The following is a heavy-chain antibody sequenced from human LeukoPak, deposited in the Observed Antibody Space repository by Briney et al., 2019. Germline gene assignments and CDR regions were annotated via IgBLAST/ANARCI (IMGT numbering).Heavy chain of an antibody. CDR1: GVTFSSYG. Sequence: PGGSLRLSCAASGVTFSSYGMHWVRQAPGKGLEWVAVIWYDGSNKYYADSVKGRFTISRDNSKNTLYLQMNSLRAEDTAVYYCARDRRGYCSSTSCYTFGYWGQGTLVTVSS. D-gene: IGHD2-2*02. CDR2: IWYDGSNK. J-gene: IGHJ4*02. CDR3: ARDRRGYCSSTSCYTFGY. V-gene: IGHV3-33*01.